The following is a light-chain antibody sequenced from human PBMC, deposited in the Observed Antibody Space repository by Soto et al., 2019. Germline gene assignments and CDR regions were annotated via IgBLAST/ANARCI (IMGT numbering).Light chain of an antibody. Sequence: QSALTQPASVSGSPGQSITISCTGTSSDVGVYNYVSWYQQYPGKAPKLMIYGVTNRPSAVPDRFSRSKTGNTAFLTISGLQAEDEADYYCSSYTSSSTYVFGSVTKGTVL. V-gene: IGLV2-14*01. CDR3: SSYTSSSTYV. CDR2: GVT. CDR1: SSDVGVYNY. J-gene: IGLJ1*01.